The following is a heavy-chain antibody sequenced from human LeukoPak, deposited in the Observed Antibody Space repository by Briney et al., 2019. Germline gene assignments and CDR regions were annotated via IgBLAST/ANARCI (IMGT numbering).Heavy chain of an antibody. J-gene: IGHJ4*02. Sequence: SGGSLRLSCAASGFTFSSYSMNWVRQAPGEGLEWVGRIKPKTDGETTEYAAPVKDRFSISRDDSKSMMYLRMNSLKTEDTAVYYCITPLPYSAQGGQGTLVTVSS. D-gene: IGHD2-21*01. CDR3: ITPLPYSAQ. V-gene: IGHV3-15*07. CDR1: GFTFSSYS. CDR2: IKPKTDGETT.